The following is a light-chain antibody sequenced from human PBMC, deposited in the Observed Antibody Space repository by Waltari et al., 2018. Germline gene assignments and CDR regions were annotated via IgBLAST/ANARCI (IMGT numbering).Light chain of an antibody. CDR2: DVT. Sequence: SALTQPDSVSGSPGQSITISCSGISSDSGGYNYVSGYQQHPGEAPKVIIYDVTNRPSGVSNRFSGSKSGSSASLTISGLQPEDEADYYCSSFTSSTTGIFGGGTKLTVL. J-gene: IGLJ2*01. V-gene: IGLV2-14*03. CDR1: SSDSGGYNY. CDR3: SSFTSSTTGI.